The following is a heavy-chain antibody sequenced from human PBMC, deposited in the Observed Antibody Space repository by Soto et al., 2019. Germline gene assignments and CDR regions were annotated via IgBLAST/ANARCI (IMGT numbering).Heavy chain of an antibody. Sequence: LRLSCAASGFTFSSYSMNWVRQAPGKGLEWVSSISSSSSYIYYADSVKGRFTISRDNAKNSLYLQMNSLRAEDTAVYYCARALESIVGATSAFDIWGQGTMVTVSS. CDR1: GFTFSSYS. J-gene: IGHJ3*02. CDR2: ISSSSSYI. CDR3: ARALESIVGATSAFDI. V-gene: IGHV3-21*01. D-gene: IGHD1-26*01.